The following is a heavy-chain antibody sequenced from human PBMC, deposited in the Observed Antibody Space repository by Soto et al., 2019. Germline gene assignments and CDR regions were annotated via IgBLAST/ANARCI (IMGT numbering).Heavy chain of an antibody. D-gene: IGHD4-4*01. V-gene: IGHV3-23*01. Sequence: EVKVLDSGGGLVQPGGSLRLSCAASGFTFSTYVMAWVRQAPGRGLEWVSGISASGSNGFYTDSVKGRFIISRDNSKNTLYLQMNSLRVDDTALYFCAKGDSDYYFDSLGQGTLVTVSS. CDR2: ISASGSNG. J-gene: IGHJ4*02. CDR1: GFTFSTYV. CDR3: AKGDSDYYFDS.